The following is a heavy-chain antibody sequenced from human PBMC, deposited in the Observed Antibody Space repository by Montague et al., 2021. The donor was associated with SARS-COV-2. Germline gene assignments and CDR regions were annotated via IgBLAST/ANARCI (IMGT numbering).Heavy chain of an antibody. V-gene: IGHV4-4*07. CDR1: GDSISYFY. CDR2: VSASGST. Sequence: SETLSLTCTVSGDSISYFYWSWIRQPAGKGLEWIGRVSASGSTNYNPSLNSRVTMSVDTSKKQFSLRLSPVTAADTAVYYCARYVVAAPGTFDYWGQGTLVTVSS. D-gene: IGHD6-13*01. J-gene: IGHJ4*02. CDR3: ARYVVAAPGTFDY.